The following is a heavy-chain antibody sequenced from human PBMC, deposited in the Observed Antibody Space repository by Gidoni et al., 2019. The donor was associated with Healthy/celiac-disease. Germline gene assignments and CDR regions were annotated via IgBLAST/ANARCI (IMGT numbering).Heavy chain of an antibody. Sequence: QVQLVQSGAEVKTPGASVKVSCKASGYTFTGYYMHWVRQAPGQGLEWMGWINPISGGTNYAQKFQGRVTMTRDTSISTAYMELSRLRSDDTAVYYCARDGSSTRDYYYYGMDVWGQGTTVTVSS. J-gene: IGHJ6*02. CDR1: GYTFTGYY. CDR3: ARDGSSTRDYYYYGMDV. V-gene: IGHV1-2*02. D-gene: IGHD3-10*01. CDR2: INPISGGT.